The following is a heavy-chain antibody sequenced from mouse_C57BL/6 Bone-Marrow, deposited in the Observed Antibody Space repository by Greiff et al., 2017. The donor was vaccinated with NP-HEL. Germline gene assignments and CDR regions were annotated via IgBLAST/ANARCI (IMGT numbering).Heavy chain of an antibody. Sequence: EVHLVESGGGLVKPGGSLKLSCAASGFTFSSYAMSWVRQTPEKRLEWVATISDGGSYTYYPDNVKGRFTISRDNAKNNLYLQMSHLKSEDTAMYYCASLGGYYFDYWGQGTTLTVSS. V-gene: IGHV5-4*01. J-gene: IGHJ2*01. CDR2: ISDGGSYT. CDR3: ASLGGYYFDY. CDR1: GFTFSSYA.